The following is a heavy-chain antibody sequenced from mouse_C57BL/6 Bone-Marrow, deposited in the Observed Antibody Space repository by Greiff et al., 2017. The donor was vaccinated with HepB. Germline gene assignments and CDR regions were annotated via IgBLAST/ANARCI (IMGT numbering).Heavy chain of an antibody. D-gene: IGHD1-1*01. J-gene: IGHJ2*01. CDR1: GYAFTNYL. Sequence: VKLQESGAELVRPGTSVKVSCKASGYAFTNYLIEWVKQRPGQGLEWIGVINPGSGGTNYNEKFKGKATLTADKSSSTAYMQLSSLTSEDSAVYFCARSATVVATPFYYWGQGTTLTVSS. CDR2: INPGSGGT. CDR3: ARSATVVATPFYY. V-gene: IGHV1-54*01.